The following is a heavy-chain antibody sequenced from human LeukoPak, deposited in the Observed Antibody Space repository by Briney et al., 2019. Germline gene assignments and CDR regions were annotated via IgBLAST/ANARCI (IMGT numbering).Heavy chain of an antibody. CDR1: GFTFSSYE. D-gene: IGHD6-19*01. Sequence: PGGSLRLSCAASGFTFSSYEMNWVRQPPGKGLEWVSYISSSGSTIYYADSVKGRFTISRDNAKNTLYLQMKSLRAEDTAVYYCARDHSVRGSGWLVYYFDYWGQGTLVTVSS. CDR2: ISSSGSTI. CDR3: ARDHSVRGSGWLVYYFDY. V-gene: IGHV3-48*03. J-gene: IGHJ4*02.